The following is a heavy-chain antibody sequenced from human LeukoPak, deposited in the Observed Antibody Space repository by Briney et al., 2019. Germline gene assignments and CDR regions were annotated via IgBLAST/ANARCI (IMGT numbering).Heavy chain of an antibody. V-gene: IGHV4-59*01. Sequence: SETLSLTCTVSGDSLSSYFWSWIRQPPGKGLEWIGYFHDSGSANYNPSLKSRITMSVDTSKNQFSLKLRSVTAADTAVYSCARDSHSVDTATPRGFDPWGQGTLVTVSS. D-gene: IGHD2-15*01. CDR1: GDSLSSYF. CDR2: FHDSGSA. CDR3: ARDSHSVDTATPRGFDP. J-gene: IGHJ5*02.